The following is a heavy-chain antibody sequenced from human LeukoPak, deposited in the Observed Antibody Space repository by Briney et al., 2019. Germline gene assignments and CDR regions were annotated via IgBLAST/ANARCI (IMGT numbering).Heavy chain of an antibody. CDR1: GYTFTSYG. J-gene: IGHJ6*02. Sequence: ASVKVSCKASGYTFTSYGISWVRKAPGQGLDWRGRISAYNGNTNYAQKLQGRVTMTTDTSTSTAYMELRSLRSDDTAVYYCALIVVVPAAMNYYYYYGMDVWGQGTTVTVSS. CDR2: ISAYNGNT. V-gene: IGHV1-18*01. CDR3: ALIVVVPAAMNYYYYYGMDV. D-gene: IGHD2-2*01.